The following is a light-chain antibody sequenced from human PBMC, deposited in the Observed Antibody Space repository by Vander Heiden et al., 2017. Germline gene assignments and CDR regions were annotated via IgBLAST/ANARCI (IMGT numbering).Light chain of an antibody. CDR2: AAP. Sequence: DIQMTQSPSTLSASVGDSVTITCRASQSISSWLAWYQQKPGKAPKLLIYAAPSLQSGVPSRFSGSGSGTEFTLTISSLQPDDFATYFCQQYSSYSTFGQGTKVEIK. V-gene: IGKV1-5*01. J-gene: IGKJ1*01. CDR1: QSISSW. CDR3: QQYSSYST.